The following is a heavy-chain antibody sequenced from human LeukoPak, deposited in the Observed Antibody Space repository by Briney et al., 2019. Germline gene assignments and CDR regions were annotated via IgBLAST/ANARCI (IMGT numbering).Heavy chain of an antibody. CDR1: GGTFSSYA. Sequence: SVKVSCKASGGTFSSYAISWVRQAPGQGLEWMGGIIPIFGTANHAQKFQGRVTITTDESTSTAYVELSSLRSEDTAVYYCAREYYYDSSANDAFDIWGQGTMVTVSS. CDR2: IIPIFGTA. D-gene: IGHD3-22*01. V-gene: IGHV1-69*05. J-gene: IGHJ3*02. CDR3: AREYYYDSSANDAFDI.